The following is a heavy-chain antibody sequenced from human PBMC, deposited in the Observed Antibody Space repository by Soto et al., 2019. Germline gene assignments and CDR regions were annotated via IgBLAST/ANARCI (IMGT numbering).Heavy chain of an antibody. CDR1: GYSFTSVD. CDR3: ARGVRAGVDY. V-gene: IGHV1-8*01. Sequence: QVQLVQSGAEVREPGASVKVSCKASGYSFTSVDINWVRQTAGQGREWLGWMKPSTGGTSNAQKFQRRVPMTRDPAINTAYMELTTLTSDDTAFYFCARGVRAGVDYWGQVTLVSVSS. J-gene: IGHJ4*02. CDR2: MKPSTGGT. D-gene: IGHD1-26*01.